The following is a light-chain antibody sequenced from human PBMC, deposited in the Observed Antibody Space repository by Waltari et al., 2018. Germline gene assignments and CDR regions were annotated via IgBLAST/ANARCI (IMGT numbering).Light chain of an antibody. CDR2: WAS. V-gene: IGKV4-1*01. CDR1: QSVLSRSNNKKY. Sequence: DIVMTQSPDSLAVSLGERAAINCRSSQSVLSRSNNKKYLAWYQRKQGQPPKLLIYWASTRESGVPDRFSGSASGTDFPLTISSLQAEDVAVYYCQYYHSTPLAFGGGTKVEIK. J-gene: IGKJ4*01. CDR3: QYYHSTPLA.